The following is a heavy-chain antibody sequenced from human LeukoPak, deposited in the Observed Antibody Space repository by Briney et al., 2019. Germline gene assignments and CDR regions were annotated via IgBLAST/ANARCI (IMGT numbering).Heavy chain of an antibody. CDR1: GFTFSTYA. CDR2: ISGSVSNT. CDR3: ARKSSSFDY. Sequence: PGESLRLSCAASGFTFSTYAMSWVRQAPGKGLEWVSVISGSVSNTYSADSVKGRFTISRDNSKDTLYLQMNSLRAEDTAVYYCARKSSSFDYWGQGTLVTVSS. V-gene: IGHV3-23*01. J-gene: IGHJ4*02. D-gene: IGHD6-13*01.